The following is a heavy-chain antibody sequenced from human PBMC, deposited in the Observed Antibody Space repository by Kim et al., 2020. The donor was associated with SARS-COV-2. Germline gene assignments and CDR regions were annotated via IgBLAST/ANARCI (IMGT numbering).Heavy chain of an antibody. V-gene: IGHV3-21*01. CDR1: GFTFSSYS. CDR3: ARDGGAYSGSFLFDY. Sequence: GGSLRLSCAASGFTFSSYSMNWVRQAPGKGLEWVSSISSSSSYIYYADSVKGRFTISRDNAKNSLYLQMNSLRAEDTAVYYCARDGGAYSGSFLFDYWGHGTLVTVSS. CDR2: ISSSSSYI. D-gene: IGHD1-26*01. J-gene: IGHJ4*01.